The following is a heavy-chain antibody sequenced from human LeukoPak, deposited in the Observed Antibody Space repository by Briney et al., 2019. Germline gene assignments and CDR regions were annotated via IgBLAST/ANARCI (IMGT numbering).Heavy chain of an antibody. Sequence: SETLSLTCTVSGYSISSGYYWGWIRQPPGKGLEWIGSIYHSGNTYYNPSLKSRVTISVDTSKNQFSLKLSSVTAADTAVYYCARHFFSGIAAAGTNYYYGMDVWGQGTTVTVSS. J-gene: IGHJ6*02. CDR1: GYSISSGYY. CDR3: ARHFFSGIAAAGTNYYYGMDV. D-gene: IGHD6-13*01. V-gene: IGHV4-38-2*02. CDR2: IYHSGNT.